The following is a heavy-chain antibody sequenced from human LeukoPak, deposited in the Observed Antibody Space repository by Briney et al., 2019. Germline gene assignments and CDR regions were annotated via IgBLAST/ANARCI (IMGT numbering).Heavy chain of an antibody. Sequence: ASVKVSCKASGYTFTGYYMHWVRQAPGQGLEWMGIINPSGGSTSYAQKFQGRVTMTRDMSTSTVYMELSSLRSEDTAVYYCAGGTWPGSSGYPTDYWGQGTLVTVSS. CDR1: GYTFTGYY. CDR3: AGGTWPGSSGYPTDY. J-gene: IGHJ4*02. V-gene: IGHV1-46*01. D-gene: IGHD3-22*01. CDR2: INPSGGST.